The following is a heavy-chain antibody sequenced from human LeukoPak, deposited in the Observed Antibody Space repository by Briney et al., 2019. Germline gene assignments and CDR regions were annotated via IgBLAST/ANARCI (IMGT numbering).Heavy chain of an antibody. CDR2: INPNSGGA. V-gene: IGHV1-2*04. CDR1: GYTFTGYY. D-gene: IGHD5-18*01. CDR3: AREKAMVCVD. Sequence: GASAKVSCKASGYTFTGYYMHWVRQAPGQGLEWMGWINPNSGGANYAQKFQGWVTMTRDTSISTAYMELSRLRSDDTAVYYCAREKAMVCVDWGQGTLVTVSS. J-gene: IGHJ4*02.